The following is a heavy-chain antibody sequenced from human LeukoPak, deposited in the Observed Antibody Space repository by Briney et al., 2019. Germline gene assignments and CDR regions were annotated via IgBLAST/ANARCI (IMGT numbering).Heavy chain of an antibody. CDR2: IIPIFGTA. V-gene: IGHV1-69*13. CDR3: ASGYYDSSGYRS. J-gene: IGHJ4*02. Sequence: SVKVSCMASGGTFSSYAISWVRQAPGQGLEWMGGIIPIFGTANYAQKFQGRVTITADESTSTAYMELSSLRSEDTAVYYCASGYYDSSGYRSWGQGTLVTVSS. D-gene: IGHD3-22*01. CDR1: GGTFSSYA.